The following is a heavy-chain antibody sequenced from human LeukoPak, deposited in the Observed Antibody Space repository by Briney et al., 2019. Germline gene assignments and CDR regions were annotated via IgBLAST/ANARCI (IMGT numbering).Heavy chain of an antibody. V-gene: IGHV3-21*01. J-gene: IGHJ6*03. Sequence: KSGGSLRLSCAASGFTFSSYSMNWVRQAPGKGLEWVSSISSSSSYIYYADSVKGRFTISRDNAKNSLYLQMNSLRAEDTAVYYCARGVSSAWFGTYYYYMDVWGKGTTVTISS. CDR3: ARGVSSAWFGTYYYYMDV. CDR1: GFTFSSYS. CDR2: ISSSSSYI. D-gene: IGHD3-10*01.